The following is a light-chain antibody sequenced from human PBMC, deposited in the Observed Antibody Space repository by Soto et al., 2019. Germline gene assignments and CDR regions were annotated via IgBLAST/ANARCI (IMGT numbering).Light chain of an antibody. J-gene: IGKJ1*01. CDR2: AAS. CDR3: QQSYSTPRT. Sequence: IQMTQSPSSLSASVGDRVTISCRASQSISTDLHWYQQKPGKAPNLLIYAASSLQSGVPSRFSGSGSGTDFTLTISSLQPEDFATYYCQQSYSTPRTFGQGTKVEIK. CDR1: QSISTD. V-gene: IGKV1-39*01.